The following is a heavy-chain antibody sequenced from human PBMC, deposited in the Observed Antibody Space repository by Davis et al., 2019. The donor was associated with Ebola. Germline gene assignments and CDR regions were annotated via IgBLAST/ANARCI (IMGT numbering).Heavy chain of an antibody. CDR3: ARFLMEPRGGDWFDP. CDR2: IYYSGST. D-gene: IGHD2-21*01. CDR1: GGSISSYY. V-gene: IGHV4-59*01. Sequence: PSETLSLTCTVSGGSISSYYWSWIRQPPGKGLEWIGYIYYSGSTNYNPSPKSRVTISVDTSKNQFSLKLSSVTAADTAVYYCARFLMEPRGGDWFDPWGQGTLVTVSS. J-gene: IGHJ5*02.